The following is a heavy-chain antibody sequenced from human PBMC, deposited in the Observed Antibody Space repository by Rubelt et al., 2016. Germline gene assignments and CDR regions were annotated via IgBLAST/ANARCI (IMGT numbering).Heavy chain of an antibody. V-gene: IGHV4-34*01. J-gene: IGHJ3*02. Sequence: QVQLQQWGAGLLKPSETLSLTCAVYGGSFSGYYWSWIRQPPGKGLEWIGEINHSGSTNYNPSLKSRVTISVDTSKNKCSLKLSSVTAADTAVYYCARVPYCSSTSCYGADAFDIWGQGTMVTVSS. CDR1: GGSFSGYY. CDR2: INHSGST. CDR3: ARVPYCSSTSCYGADAFDI. D-gene: IGHD2-2*01.